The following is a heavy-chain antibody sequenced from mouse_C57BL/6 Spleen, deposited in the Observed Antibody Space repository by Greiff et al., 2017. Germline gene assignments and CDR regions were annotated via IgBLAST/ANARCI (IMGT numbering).Heavy chain of an antibody. CDR1: GYTFTDYY. CDR3: ARSTMVTTGVYYAMDY. D-gene: IGHD2-2*01. V-gene: IGHV1-76*01. Sequence: QVQLKESGAELVRPGASVKLSCKASGYTFTDYYINWVKQRPGQGLEWIARIYPGSGNTYYNEKFKGKATLTAEKSSSTAYMQLSSLTSEDSAVYFCARSTMVTTGVYYAMDYWGQGTSVTVSS. CDR2: IYPGSGNT. J-gene: IGHJ4*01.